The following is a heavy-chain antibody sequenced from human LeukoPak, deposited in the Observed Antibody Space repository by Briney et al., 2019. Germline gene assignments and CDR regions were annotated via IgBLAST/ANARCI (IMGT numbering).Heavy chain of an antibody. CDR2: IYYSGNT. Sequence: SETLSLTCTVSGDSISNYYWSWIRQPPGKGLEWIGYIYYSGNTDYNPSLKSRVTISVDTSKNEFSLRLNSVTAADTAVYYCARYRNEALFAFDIWGQGTMVTVSS. D-gene: IGHD1-14*01. CDR1: GDSISNYY. V-gene: IGHV4-59*01. J-gene: IGHJ3*02. CDR3: ARYRNEALFAFDI.